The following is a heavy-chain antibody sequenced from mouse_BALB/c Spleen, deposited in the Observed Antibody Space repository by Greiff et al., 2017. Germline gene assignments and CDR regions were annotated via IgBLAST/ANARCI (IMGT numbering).Heavy chain of an antibody. Sequence: VQLQQSGAELVRPGSSVKISRKASGYAFSSYWMNWVKQRPGQGLEWIGQIYPGDGDTNYNGKFKGKATLTADKSSSTAYMQLSSLTSEDSAVYFCARSGYYGSSPYWYFDVWGAGTTVTVSS. CDR3: ARSGYYGSSPYWYFDV. CDR2: IYPGDGDT. CDR1: GYAFSSYW. J-gene: IGHJ1*01. V-gene: IGHV1-80*01. D-gene: IGHD1-1*01.